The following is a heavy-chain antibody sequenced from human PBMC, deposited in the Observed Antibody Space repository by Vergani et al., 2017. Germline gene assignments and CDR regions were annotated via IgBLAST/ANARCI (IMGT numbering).Heavy chain of an antibody. D-gene: IGHD3-10*01. V-gene: IGHV4-61*02. CDR3: ARDSSGSAYGMDV. J-gene: IGHJ6*02. CDR1: GGSISSGSYY. CDR2: IYTSGST. Sequence: QVQLQESGPGLVKPSQTLSLTCTVSGGSISSGSYYWSWIRQPAGKGLEWIGRIYTSGSTNYNPSLKSRVTISVDTSKNQFSLKLSSVTAADTAVYYCARDSSGSAYGMDVWGQGTTVTVSS.